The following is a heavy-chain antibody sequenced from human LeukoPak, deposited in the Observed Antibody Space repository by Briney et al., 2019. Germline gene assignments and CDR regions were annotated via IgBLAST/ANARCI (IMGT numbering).Heavy chain of an antibody. CDR1: GFTFSSYS. D-gene: IGHD2-21*02. V-gene: IGHV3-48*01. CDR3: ARLPNCGGDCLTG. J-gene: IGHJ4*02. Sequence: GGSLRLSCAASGFTFSSYSMNWVRQAPGKGLEWVSYISSSSSTIYYADSVKGRFTISRDNAKNSLYLQMNSLRAEDTAVYYCARLPNCGGDCLTGWGQGTLVTVSS. CDR2: ISSSSSTI.